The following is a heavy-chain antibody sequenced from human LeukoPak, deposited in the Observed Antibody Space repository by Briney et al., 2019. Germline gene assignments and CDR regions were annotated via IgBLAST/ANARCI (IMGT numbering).Heavy chain of an antibody. J-gene: IGHJ4*02. Sequence: SETLSLTCAVYGGSFSGYYWSWIRQPPGKGLEWIGEINHSGSTNYNPSLKSRVTISVDTSKNQFSLKLSSVTAADTAVYYCAREGPRTGYSSGWLRYWGRGTLVTVSS. CDR1: GGSFSGYY. D-gene: IGHD6-19*01. CDR2: INHSGST. V-gene: IGHV4-34*01. CDR3: AREGPRTGYSSGWLRY.